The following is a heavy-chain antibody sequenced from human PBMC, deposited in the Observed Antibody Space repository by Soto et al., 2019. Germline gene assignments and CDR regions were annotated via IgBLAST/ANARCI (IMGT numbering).Heavy chain of an antibody. CDR3: AAGNHYCSSTSCYVYYYGMDV. D-gene: IGHD2-2*01. J-gene: IGHJ6*02. CDR2: IVVGSGNT. Sequence: SVKVSCKASGFTFTSSAVQWVRQARGQRLEWIGWIVVGSGNTNYAQKFQERVTITRDMSTSTAYMELSSLRSEDTAVYYCAAGNHYCSSTSCYVYYYGMDVWGQGTTVTV. V-gene: IGHV1-58*01. CDR1: GFTFTSSA.